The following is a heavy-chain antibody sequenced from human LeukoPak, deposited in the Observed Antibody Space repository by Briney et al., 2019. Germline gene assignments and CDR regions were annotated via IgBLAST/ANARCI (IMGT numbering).Heavy chain of an antibody. V-gene: IGHV1-69*13. J-gene: IGHJ4*02. Sequence: SVKVSCKASGGTFSSYAISWVRQAPGQGLEWMGGIIPIFGTANYAQKFQGRVTITADESTSAAYMELSSLRSEDTAVYYCASYLFPGVDFPLPRFDYWGQGTLVTVSS. CDR2: IIPIFGTA. CDR1: GGTFSSYA. CDR3: ASYLFPGVDFPLPRFDY. D-gene: IGHD5-12*01.